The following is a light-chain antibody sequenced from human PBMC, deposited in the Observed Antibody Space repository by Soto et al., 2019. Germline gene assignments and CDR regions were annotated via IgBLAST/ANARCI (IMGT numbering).Light chain of an antibody. Sequence: EIVLTQSPGTLSLSPGERATLSCRASQSVSSSYLAWYQQKPGQAPRLLIYGASSRATGIPDRFSGSGSGTDFTLTISRLEPEDFALYYCQQSGSSAWTFGQGTKVEIK. CDR3: QQSGSSAWT. CDR2: GAS. CDR1: QSVSSSY. J-gene: IGKJ1*01. V-gene: IGKV3-20*01.